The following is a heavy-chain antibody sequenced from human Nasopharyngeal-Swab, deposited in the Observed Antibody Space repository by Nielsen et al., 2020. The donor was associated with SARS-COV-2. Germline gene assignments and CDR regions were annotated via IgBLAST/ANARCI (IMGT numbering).Heavy chain of an antibody. CDR3: ARGRASIAVADY. D-gene: IGHD6-19*01. CDR2: IYYSGST. J-gene: IGHJ4*02. V-gene: IGHV4-31*03. CDR1: GGSISSGGYY. Sequence: SETLSLTCTVSGGSISSGGYYWSWIRQHPGKGLEWIGYIYYSGSTYYNPSLKSRVTISVDTSKNQFSLKLSSVTAADTAVYYCARGRASIAVADYWGQGTLVTVSS.